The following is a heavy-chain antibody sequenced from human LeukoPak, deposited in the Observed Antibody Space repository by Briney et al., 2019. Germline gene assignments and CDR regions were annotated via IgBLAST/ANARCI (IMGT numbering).Heavy chain of an antibody. CDR3: ARDLRLLWFGSPRDYGMDV. V-gene: IGHV4-59*01. Sequence: SETLSLTCTVSGGSISSYYWSWIRQPPGKGLEWIGYIYYSGSTNYNPSLKSRVTISVDTSKNQFSLKLSSVTAADTAVYYCARDLRLLWFGSPRDYGMDVWGQGTTVTVSS. J-gene: IGHJ6*02. CDR1: GGSISSYY. D-gene: IGHD3-10*01. CDR2: IYYSGST.